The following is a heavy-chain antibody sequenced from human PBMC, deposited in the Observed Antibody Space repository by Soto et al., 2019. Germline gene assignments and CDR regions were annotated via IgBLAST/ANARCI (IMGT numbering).Heavy chain of an antibody. D-gene: IGHD3-3*01. CDR3: ARHNDFWSGYYGYYYYGMDV. CDR1: GGSISSSSYY. V-gene: IGHV4-39*01. Sequence: SETLSLTCTVSGGSISSSSYYWGWIRQPPGKGLEWIGSVYYSGSTYYNPSLKSRVTISVDTSKNQFSLKLSSVTAADTAVYYCARHNDFWSGYYGYYYYGMDVWGQGTTVT. J-gene: IGHJ6*02. CDR2: VYYSGST.